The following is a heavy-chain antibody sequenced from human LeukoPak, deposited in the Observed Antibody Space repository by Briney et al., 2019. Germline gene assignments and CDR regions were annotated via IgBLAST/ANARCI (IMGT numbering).Heavy chain of an antibody. CDR2: IYYSGST. V-gene: IGHV4-61*01. CDR3: ARHRGVGALT. Sequence: SETLSLTCSVSGASITSESYYWNWIRQPPGKGLEWIGNIYYSGSTNYNPSLKSRVTISVDMSKNQFSLRLSSVTAADTAVYYCARHRGVGALTWGQGTLVTVSS. J-gene: IGHJ5*02. D-gene: IGHD3-10*01. CDR1: GASITSESYY.